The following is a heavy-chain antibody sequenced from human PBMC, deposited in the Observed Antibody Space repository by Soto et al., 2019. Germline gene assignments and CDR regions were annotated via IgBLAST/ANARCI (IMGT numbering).Heavy chain of an antibody. V-gene: IGHV4-59*08. CDR1: GGSIRSYY. CDR2: IYYSGSA. J-gene: IGHJ5*02. D-gene: IGHD3-10*01. Sequence: SETLSLTCTVSGGSIRSYYWSWIRQPPGKGLEWIGYIYYSGSASYNPSLESRVTISIDTSKNQLSLKLSSVTAADTAVYYCARHYFGSGSYTWFDPWGQGALVTVSS. CDR3: ARHYFGSGSYTWFDP.